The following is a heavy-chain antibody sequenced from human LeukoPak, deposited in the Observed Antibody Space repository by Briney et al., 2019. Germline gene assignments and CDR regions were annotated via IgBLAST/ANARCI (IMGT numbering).Heavy chain of an antibody. Sequence: ASVKVSCKASGYTFTSYDINWVRQATGQGLEWMGWMNPNSGNTDYAQKFQGRVTMTRDTSISTAYMELSRLRSDDTAVYYCASAPNWELYGMDVRGQGTTVTVSS. CDR2: MNPNSGNT. J-gene: IGHJ6*02. V-gene: IGHV1-8*01. D-gene: IGHD1-26*01. CDR3: ASAPNWELYGMDV. CDR1: GYTFTSYD.